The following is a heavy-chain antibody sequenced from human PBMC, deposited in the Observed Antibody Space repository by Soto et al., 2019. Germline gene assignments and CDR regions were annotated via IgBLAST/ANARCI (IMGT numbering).Heavy chain of an antibody. Sequence: PLETLSLTCHVSGGSISSGGDYWRWIRQPPGKGLEWIGYIYYSGSTYYNPPLKSRVTISVDTSKNQFSLKLSSVTAADTAVYYCAREFSMYYYDSSVSNPQYAFDIWGQGTMVTVS. CDR3: AREFSMYYYDSSVSNPQYAFDI. V-gene: IGHV4-30-4*01. D-gene: IGHD3-22*01. CDR1: GGSISSGGDY. CDR2: IYYSGST. J-gene: IGHJ3*02.